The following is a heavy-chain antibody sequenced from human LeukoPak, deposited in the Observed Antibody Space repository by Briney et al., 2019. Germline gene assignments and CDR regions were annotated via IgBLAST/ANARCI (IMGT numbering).Heavy chain of an antibody. J-gene: IGHJ5*02. D-gene: IGHD6-19*01. CDR2: VNSDARST. Sequence: GGSLRLSCAASGFTFSNYWMHWVRQAPGKGLVWVSRVNSDARSTSYADSVKGRFTISRDNAKNTLYLQMNSLRAEDTAVYYCARGADTGYSSDSWGQGTLVTVSS. CDR1: GFTFSNYW. V-gene: IGHV3-74*01. CDR3: ARGADTGYSSDS.